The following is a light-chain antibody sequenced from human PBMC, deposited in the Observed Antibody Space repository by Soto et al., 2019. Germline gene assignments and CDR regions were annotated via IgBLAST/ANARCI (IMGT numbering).Light chain of an antibody. CDR2: DAS. CDR1: HSVSNY. CDR3: QQRSNWILS. Sequence: EIVLTQSPDTLSLSPGERATVSCRASHSVSNYLAWYQQKPGQAPRLLIFDASNRATGIPARFSGSGSGTDFTLTISSLEPEDFAVYYCQQRSNWILSFGGGTKVEI. V-gene: IGKV3-11*01. J-gene: IGKJ4*01.